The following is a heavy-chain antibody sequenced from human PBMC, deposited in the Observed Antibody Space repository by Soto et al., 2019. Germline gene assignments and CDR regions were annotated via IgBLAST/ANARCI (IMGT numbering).Heavy chain of an antibody. Sequence: ASVKVSCKASGYTLTGYYVRWVRQAPGQGLEWMGWINPNSGGTNYAQKFQGWVTMTRDTSISTAYMELSRLRSDDTAVYYCARDVYSGSYSGNYYFDYWGQGTLVTVSS. CDR2: INPNSGGT. CDR1: GYTLTGYY. J-gene: IGHJ4*02. V-gene: IGHV1-2*04. D-gene: IGHD1-26*01. CDR3: ARDVYSGSYSGNYYFDY.